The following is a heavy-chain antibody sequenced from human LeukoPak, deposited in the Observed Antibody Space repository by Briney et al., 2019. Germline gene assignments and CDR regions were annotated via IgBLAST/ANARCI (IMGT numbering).Heavy chain of an antibody. J-gene: IGHJ4*02. CDR3: ARSYVGSYFRGPFDY. D-gene: IGHD1-26*01. CDR2: IYTSGST. Sequence: PSETLSLTCTVSGGSISSGSYYWSWIRQPAGKGLEWIGRIYTSGSTNYNPSLKSRVTISVDTSKNQFSLKLSSVTAADTAVYYCARSYVGSYFRGPFDYWGQGTLVTVSS. V-gene: IGHV4-61*02. CDR1: GGSISSGSYY.